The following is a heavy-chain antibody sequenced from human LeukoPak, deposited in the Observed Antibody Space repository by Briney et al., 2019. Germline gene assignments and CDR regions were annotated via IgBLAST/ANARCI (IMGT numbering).Heavy chain of an antibody. CDR3: AREEGTSGSYP. J-gene: IGHJ5*02. CDR2: ISSSSSYI. V-gene: IGHV3-11*06. D-gene: IGHD1-26*01. Sequence: SGGSLRLSCAASGFTFSDYYMGWIRQAPGKGLEWVSSISSSSSYIYYADSVKGRFTISRDNAKNSLYLQMNSLRAEDTAAYYCAREEGTSGSYPWGQGTLVTVSS. CDR1: GFTFSDYY.